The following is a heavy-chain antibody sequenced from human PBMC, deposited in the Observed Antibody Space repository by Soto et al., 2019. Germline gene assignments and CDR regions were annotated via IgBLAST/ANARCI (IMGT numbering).Heavy chain of an antibody. V-gene: IGHV4-30-2*01. J-gene: IGHJ5*02. D-gene: IGHD2-15*01. CDR2: IFHTGST. CDR1: GGSITNNAYS. CDR3: ARGGIYCSGGNCYAGAQYTWFDP. Sequence: SETLSLTCAVSGGSITNNAYSWSRIRQPPGKGLEWIGYIFHTGSTYYNPSLQSRVTLSVDRSKNQFSLQLSSVTAADTAVYYCARGGIYCSGGNCYAGAQYTWFDPWGHGTPVTVSS.